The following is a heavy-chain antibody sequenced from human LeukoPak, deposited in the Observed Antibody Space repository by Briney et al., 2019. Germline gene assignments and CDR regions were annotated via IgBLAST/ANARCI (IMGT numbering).Heavy chain of an antibody. CDR3: AKGLTAAAAGIIGYYFDY. D-gene: IGHD6-13*01. Sequence: PGGSLRLSCAASGFTFSSYAMSWVRQAPGRGLEWVSAISGSGGSTYYADSVKGRFTISRDNSKNTLYLQTNSLRAEDTAVYYCAKGLTAAAAGIIGYYFDYWGQGTLVTVSS. J-gene: IGHJ4*02. CDR1: GFTFSSYA. V-gene: IGHV3-23*01. CDR2: ISGSGGST.